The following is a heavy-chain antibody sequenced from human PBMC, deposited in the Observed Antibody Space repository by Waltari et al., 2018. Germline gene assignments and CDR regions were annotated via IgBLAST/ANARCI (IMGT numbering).Heavy chain of an antibody. V-gene: IGHV3-7*01. CDR3: AIGGVETSWYWRY. CDR1: GFTLRCAW. D-gene: IGHD6-13*01. J-gene: IGHJ4*02. CDR2: IKTDGSVT. Sequence: EVQVVESGGGLGQPGGPLTRACAAAGFTLRCAWRTWGGKAPGKGVGWVANIKTDGSVTYYVDSVKGRFTISRDNTKNSLYLQMSSLRAEDTAVYYCAIGGVETSWYWRYWGQGTLVTVSS.